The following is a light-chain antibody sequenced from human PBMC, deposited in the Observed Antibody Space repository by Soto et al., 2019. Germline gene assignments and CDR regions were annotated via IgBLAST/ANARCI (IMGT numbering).Light chain of an antibody. V-gene: IGKV3-20*01. CDR2: GAT. J-gene: IGKJ1*01. CDR3: QQYVTSPAIT. Sequence: PGERATLSCWASESVGDYLAWYQQKPGQAPRLLIYGATKRTSGTPDRFSGTGSETAFTLAISRLEPGDFAVYYCQQYVTSPAITFGQGTKVDIK. CDR1: ESVGDY.